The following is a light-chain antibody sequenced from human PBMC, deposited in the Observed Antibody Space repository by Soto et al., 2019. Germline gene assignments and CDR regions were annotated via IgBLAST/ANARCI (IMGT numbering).Light chain of an antibody. CDR1: QSVSSN. J-gene: IGKJ1*01. CDR2: GAS. V-gene: IGKV3D-15*01. Sequence: EIVMTQSAATLSVSPGERATLSCRASQSVSSNLAGYQQKPGQAPRLLIYGASTRASGIPARFSGSGSGTEFTLTISSLQSEDFAVYYCQQYYDWPRWTFGQGTKVEIK. CDR3: QQYYDWPRWT.